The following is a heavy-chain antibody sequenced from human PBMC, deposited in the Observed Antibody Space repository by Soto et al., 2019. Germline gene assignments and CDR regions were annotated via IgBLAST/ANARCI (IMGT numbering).Heavy chain of an antibody. CDR2: INHSGST. CDR3: ARGFLGYCSSTSCYPPVDY. D-gene: IGHD2-2*01. J-gene: IGHJ4*02. V-gene: IGHV4-34*01. CDR1: GGSFSGYY. Sequence: PSETLSLTCAVYGGSFSGYYWSWIRQPPGKGLEWIGEINHSGSTNYNPSLKSRVTISVDTSKNQFSLKLSSVTAADTAVYYCARGFLGYCSSTSCYPPVDYWGQGTLVTVSS.